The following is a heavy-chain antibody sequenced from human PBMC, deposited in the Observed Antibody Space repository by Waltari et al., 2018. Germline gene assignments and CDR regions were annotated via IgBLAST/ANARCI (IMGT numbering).Heavy chain of an antibody. Sequence: QVQLQESGPGLVKPSQTLSLTCTVSGDSITSGGYYWTWIRQHPGKGLEWIGYIYHSGKTYYNPSLKSRVTISVDRSKNQFSLKLSSVTAADTAVYYCARDPRPYDSSGPRALDIWGQGTMVTVSS. V-gene: IGHV4-31*03. CDR2: IYHSGKT. J-gene: IGHJ3*02. CDR3: ARDPRPYDSSGPRALDI. D-gene: IGHD3-22*01. CDR1: GDSITSGGYY.